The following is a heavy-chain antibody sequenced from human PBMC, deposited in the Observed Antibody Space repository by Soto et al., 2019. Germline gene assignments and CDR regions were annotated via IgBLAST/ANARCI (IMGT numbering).Heavy chain of an antibody. D-gene: IGHD3-22*01. CDR1: GYTFTSYG. V-gene: IGHV1-18*01. CDR3: ATSRHYYDSSGYGY. Sequence: GASVKVSCKASGYTFTSYGISWVRQAPGQGLEWMGWISAYNGNTNYAQKLQGRVTMTTDTSTSTAYMELRSLRSDDTAVYYCATSRHYYDSSGYGYWGQGTLVTVSS. CDR2: ISAYNGNT. J-gene: IGHJ4*02.